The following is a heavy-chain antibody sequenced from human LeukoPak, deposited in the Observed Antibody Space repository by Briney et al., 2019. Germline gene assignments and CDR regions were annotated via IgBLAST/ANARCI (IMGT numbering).Heavy chain of an antibody. CDR2: ISGSGGST. V-gene: IGHV3-23*01. CDR3: AKDLERQTYYYDSSGYGTAGFDY. D-gene: IGHD3-22*01. J-gene: IGHJ4*02. Sequence: GGSLRLSCAASGFTFSSYSMNWVRQAPGKGLEWVSAISGSGGSTYYADSVKGRYTISRDNSKNTLYLQMNSLRAEDTAVYYCAKDLERQTYYYDSSGYGTAGFDYWGQGTLVTVSS. CDR1: GFTFSSYS.